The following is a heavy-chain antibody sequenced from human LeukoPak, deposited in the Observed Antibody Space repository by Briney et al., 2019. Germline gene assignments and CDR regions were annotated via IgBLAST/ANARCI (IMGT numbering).Heavy chain of an antibody. CDR3: ARDPYSGSYGAYYYYYMDV. Sequence: ETLSLTCTVSGGSIGSSSYYWGWIRQAPGKALEWVSSITTTGTYIFYGDSVKGRFTISRDNAKNSLYLQMNGLRAEDTAVYYCARDPYSGSYGAYYYYYMDVWGKGTTVTISS. CDR1: GGSIGSSSYY. CDR2: ITTTGTYI. J-gene: IGHJ6*03. D-gene: IGHD1-26*01. V-gene: IGHV3-21*01.